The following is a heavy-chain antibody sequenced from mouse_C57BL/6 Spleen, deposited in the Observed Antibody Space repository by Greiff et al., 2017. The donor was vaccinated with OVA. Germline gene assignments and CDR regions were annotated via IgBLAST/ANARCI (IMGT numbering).Heavy chain of an antibody. CDR1: GFTFSSYA. CDR3: ARELTVKYYCDY. V-gene: IGHV5-4*01. J-gene: IGHJ2*01. D-gene: IGHD4-1*01. CDR2: ISDGGSYT. Sequence: EVKLMESGGGLVKPGGSLKLSCAASGFTFSSYAMSWVRQTPEKRLEWVATISDGGSYTYYPDNVKGRFTISSDNDKNNLYLQMSHLKSEDTAMYDNARELTVKYYCDYWGQGTTLTVSS.